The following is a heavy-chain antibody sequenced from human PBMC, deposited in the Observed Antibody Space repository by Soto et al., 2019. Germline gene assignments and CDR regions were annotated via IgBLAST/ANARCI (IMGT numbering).Heavy chain of an antibody. J-gene: IGHJ6*02. D-gene: IGHD3-10*01. CDR1: GYTFTGYY. V-gene: IGHV1-2*04. Sequence: QVQLVQSGAEVKKPGASVKVSCKASGYTFTGYYMHWVRQAPGQGLEWMGWINPNSGGTNYAQKFQGWVTMTRDTSISTAYMELSRLRSDDTAVYYCARDYYAYGSVPDHYYYYYGMDVWGQGTTVTVSS. CDR2: INPNSGGT. CDR3: ARDYYAYGSVPDHYYYYYGMDV.